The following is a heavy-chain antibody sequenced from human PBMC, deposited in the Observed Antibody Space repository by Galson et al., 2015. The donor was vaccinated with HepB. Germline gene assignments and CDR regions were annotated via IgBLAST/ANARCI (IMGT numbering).Heavy chain of an antibody. CDR2: INSNSGDT. J-gene: IGHJ4*02. V-gene: IGHV1-2*06. Sequence: SVKVSCKASGYTFIGYHIHWVRQAPGQGLEWMGRINSNSGDTDHAQKFQGRVTMTRDTSIRTAYMDLSRLRSDDTAVYFCARGRGFCTSRGFRYYYFDYWGQGTLVTVSS. CDR3: ARGRGFCTSRGFRYYYFDY. D-gene: IGHD2-2*01. CDR1: GYTFIGYH.